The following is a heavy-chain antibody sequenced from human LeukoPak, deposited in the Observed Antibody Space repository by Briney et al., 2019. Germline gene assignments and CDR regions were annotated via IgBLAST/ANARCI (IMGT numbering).Heavy chain of an antibody. V-gene: IGHV1-69*04. CDR3: ARRSPYCSSTSCPYYNWFDP. Sequence: GASVKVSCKASGGTFSSYAISWVRQAPGQGLEWMGRIIPILGIANYAQKFQGRVTITTDESTSTAYMELSSLRSEDTAVYYCARRSPYCSSTSCPYYNWFDPWGQGTLVTVSS. J-gene: IGHJ5*02. CDR1: GGTFSSYA. CDR2: IIPILGIA. D-gene: IGHD2-2*01.